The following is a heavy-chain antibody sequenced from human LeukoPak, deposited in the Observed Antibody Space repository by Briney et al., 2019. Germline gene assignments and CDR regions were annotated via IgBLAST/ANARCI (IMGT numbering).Heavy chain of an antibody. V-gene: IGHV1-69*06. CDR3: ARHGSGSYYTPPLDF. J-gene: IGHJ4*02. D-gene: IGHD3-10*01. CDR1: GGILSTYA. CDR2: VITRFNTA. Sequence: SSVKVSCKASGGILSTYAISWVRQAPGPGLEWMGGVITRFNTANYAQKFQGRVTITADISTSTTYMELSSLRFEDTAVYYCARHGSGSYYTPPLDFWGQGTLVTVSS.